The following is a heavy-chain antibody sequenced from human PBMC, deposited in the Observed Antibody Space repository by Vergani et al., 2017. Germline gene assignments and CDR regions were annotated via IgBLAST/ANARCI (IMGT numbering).Heavy chain of an antibody. CDR1: GFTFSNYW. J-gene: IGHJ6*03. CDR2: INSDGDST. Sequence: DVHLAESGGGFFQPGGSLRLSCTASGFTFSNYWMQWVRQAPGKGLMWVSRINSDGDSTSYADSVKGRLTISRDNATNTLYLQMDSLRAEDTAVYYCARDGWELLDYFYYMDVWGKGTTVTVSS. D-gene: IGHD1-26*01. V-gene: IGHV3-74*01. CDR3: ARDGWELLDYFYYMDV.